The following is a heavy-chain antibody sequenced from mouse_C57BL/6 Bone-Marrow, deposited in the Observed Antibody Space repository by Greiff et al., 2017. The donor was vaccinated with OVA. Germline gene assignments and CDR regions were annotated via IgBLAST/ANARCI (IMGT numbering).Heavy chain of an antibody. CDR3: LSIYYDYEYYFDY. CDR1: GYTFTSYW. CDR2: IYPGNSDT. D-gene: IGHD2-4*01. V-gene: IGHV1-5*01. Sequence: EVQLQQSGTVLARPGASVKMSCKTSGYTFTSYWMHWVKQRPGQGLEWIGAIYPGNSDTSYNQKFKGKAKLTAVTSASTAYMELSSLTNEDSAVYYCLSIYYDYEYYFDYWGQGTTLTISS. J-gene: IGHJ2*01.